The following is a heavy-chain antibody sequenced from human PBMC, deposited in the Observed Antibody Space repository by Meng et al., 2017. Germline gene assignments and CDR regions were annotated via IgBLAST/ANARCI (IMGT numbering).Heavy chain of an antibody. Sequence: QVQVVQSGDEWKKPWSSVKVSCNASGGTFSSYAISWVRQAPGQGLEWMGGIIPIFGTANYAQKFQGRVTITADKSTSTAYMELSSLRSEDTAVYYCARVLRDGYNLGYWGQGTLVTVSS. V-gene: IGHV1-69*06. D-gene: IGHD5-24*01. CDR2: IIPIFGTA. CDR3: ARVLRDGYNLGY. J-gene: IGHJ4*02. CDR1: GGTFSSYA.